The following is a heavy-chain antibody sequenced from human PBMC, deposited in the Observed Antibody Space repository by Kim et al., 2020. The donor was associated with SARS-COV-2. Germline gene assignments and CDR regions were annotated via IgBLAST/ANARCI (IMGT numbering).Heavy chain of an antibody. CDR3: ARGISPSPSSAIKAYYFDY. V-gene: IGHV1-8*01. CDR2: MNANSGNT. Sequence: ASVKVSCKASGYTFTNYDVNWVRQAAGQGLEWMGWMNANSGNTGYAQKFQGRLTMTRNTSTNTAYMELNSLTFDDTAVYYCARGISPSPSSAIKAYYFDYWGQGILVTVSS. CDR1: GYTFTNYD. J-gene: IGHJ4*02.